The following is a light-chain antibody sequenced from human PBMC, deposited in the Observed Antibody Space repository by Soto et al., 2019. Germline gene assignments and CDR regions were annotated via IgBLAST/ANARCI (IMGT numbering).Light chain of an antibody. Sequence: QSALTQPASVSGSPGQSITISCTGTSSDVGGYNYVSWYQQHPGKAPKLVICEVSNRPSGVSNRFSSSKSGNTASLTISGLHAEDEEDYFCSSYTSSSTLVVFGGGTKLTVL. J-gene: IGLJ2*01. V-gene: IGLV2-14*01. CDR1: SSDVGGYNY. CDR3: SSYTSSSTLVV. CDR2: EVS.